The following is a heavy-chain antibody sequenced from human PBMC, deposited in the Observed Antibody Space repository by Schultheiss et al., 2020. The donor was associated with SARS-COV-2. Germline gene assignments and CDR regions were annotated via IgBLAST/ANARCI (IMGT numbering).Heavy chain of an antibody. CDR3: ARYGLYGGYTSLDY. CDR1: GFTFSNAW. D-gene: IGHD5-12*01. J-gene: IGHJ4*02. Sequence: GGSLRLSCAASGFTFSNAWMSWVRQAPGKGLEWVSSISSSSSYIYYADSVKGRFTISRDNSKNTLYLQMNSLRAEDTAVYYCARYGLYGGYTSLDYWGQGTLVTVSS. CDR2: ISSSSSYI. V-gene: IGHV3-21*01.